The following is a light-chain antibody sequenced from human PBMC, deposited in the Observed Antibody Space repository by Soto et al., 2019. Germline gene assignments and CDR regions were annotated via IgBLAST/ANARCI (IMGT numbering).Light chain of an antibody. V-gene: IGKV1-39*01. CDR2: SAS. Sequence: DIQMTQSPASLSVSVGDRVTITCRTSQSINNYLNWYQQKPGQAPKLLIRSASTLQRGVPSRFSGSGSRTEFTLTITNLQPDDFATYYCQQTYSVPLSFGGGTKVEIK. CDR3: QQTYSVPLS. CDR1: QSINNY. J-gene: IGKJ4*01.